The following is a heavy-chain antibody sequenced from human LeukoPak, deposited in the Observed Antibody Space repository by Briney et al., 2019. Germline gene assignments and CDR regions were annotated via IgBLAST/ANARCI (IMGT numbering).Heavy chain of an antibody. J-gene: IGHJ6*03. CDR3: ARINAERDGYNLSYWYYYYYMDV. D-gene: IGHD5-24*01. CDR2: IYYSGST. Sequence: SETLSLTCAVYGGSFSGYYWSWIRQPPGKGLEWIGSIYYSGSTYYNPSLKSRVTISVDTSKNQFSLKLSSVTAADTAVYYCARINAERDGYNLSYWYYYYYMDVWGKGTTVTVSS. CDR1: GGSFSGYY. V-gene: IGHV4-34*01.